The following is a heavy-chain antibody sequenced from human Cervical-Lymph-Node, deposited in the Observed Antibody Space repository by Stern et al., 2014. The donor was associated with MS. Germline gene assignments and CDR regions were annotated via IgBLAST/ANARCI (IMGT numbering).Heavy chain of an antibody. V-gene: IGHV2-26*01. D-gene: IGHD1-26*01. CDR2: IFWNDEK. Sequence: QVTLRESGPALVRPTEPLTLTCSVSGFSLSSNGMGVSWIRQPPGKALEWLAHIFWNDEKSYNPSLMNRVAISKDTSKSQVVLTMTDMDPVDTATYHCARIRRVGANKPYYYFGMNVWGQGTTVTVSS. CDR3: ARIRRVGANKPYYYFGMNV. CDR1: GFSLSSNGMG. J-gene: IGHJ6*02.